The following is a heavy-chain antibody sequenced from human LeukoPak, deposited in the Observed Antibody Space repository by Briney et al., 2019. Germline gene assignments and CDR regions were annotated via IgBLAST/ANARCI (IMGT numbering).Heavy chain of an antibody. CDR3: AKGLQQLVPFWFDP. Sequence: QTGGSLRLSCAASGFTFSSYAMSWVRQAPGKGLEWVSAISGSGGSTYYADSVKGRFAISRDNSKNTLYLQMNSLRAEDTAVYYCAKGLQQLVPFWFDPWGQGTLVTVSS. CDR1: GFTFSSYA. D-gene: IGHD6-13*01. V-gene: IGHV3-23*01. CDR2: ISGSGGST. J-gene: IGHJ5*02.